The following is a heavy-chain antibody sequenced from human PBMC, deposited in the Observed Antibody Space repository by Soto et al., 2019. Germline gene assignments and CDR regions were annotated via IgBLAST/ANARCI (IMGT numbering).Heavy chain of an antibody. D-gene: IGHD4-17*01. Sequence: EVQVVESGGGLVQPGGSLRLSCAGSGFTFGRHWMTWVRQAPGKGLEWVANIKEDGSEIYYVDSVKGRFTISRDNAKNSVYLQMNSLRAEDTALYYCARATSGDNGQVLDYWGQGTLVTVSS. CDR1: GFTFGRHW. CDR3: ARATSGDNGQVLDY. J-gene: IGHJ4*02. V-gene: IGHV3-7*01. CDR2: IKEDGSEI.